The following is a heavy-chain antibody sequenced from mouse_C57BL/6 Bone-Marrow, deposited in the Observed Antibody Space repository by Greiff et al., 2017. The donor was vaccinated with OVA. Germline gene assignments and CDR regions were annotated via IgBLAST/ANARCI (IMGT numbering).Heavy chain of an antibody. CDR1: GYTFTSYW. CDR2: IDPSDSYT. J-gene: IGHJ3*01. D-gene: IGHD1-1*01. V-gene: IGHV1-50*01. Sequence: VQLQQPGAELVKPGASVKLSCKASGYTFTSYWMQWVKQRPGQGLEWIGEIDPSDSYTNYNEKFKSKATLTVDKSSSTAYMQLSSLTSEDSAVYYCARYYGSSFTLWFAYWGQGTLVTVSA. CDR3: ARYYGSSFTLWFAY.